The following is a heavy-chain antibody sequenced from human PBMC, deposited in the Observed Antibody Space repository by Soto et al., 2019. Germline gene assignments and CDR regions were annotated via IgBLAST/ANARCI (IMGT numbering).Heavy chain of an antibody. J-gene: IGHJ3*02. V-gene: IGHV4-39*01. CDR1: GGSISSSSYY. D-gene: IGHD3-22*01. Sequence: QLQLQESGPGLVKPSETLSLTCTVSGGSISSSSYYWGWIRQPPGKGLEWIGSIYYILSTYYNPSLKSRVTISVDTSKNQFSLKLSSVTAADTAVYYCASRGALYYYDYGAFDIWGQGTMVTVSS. CDR2: IYYILST. CDR3: ASRGALYYYDYGAFDI.